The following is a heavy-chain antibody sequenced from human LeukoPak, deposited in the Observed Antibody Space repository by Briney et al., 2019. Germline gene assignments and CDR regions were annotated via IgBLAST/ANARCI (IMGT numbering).Heavy chain of an antibody. V-gene: IGHV3-15*01. D-gene: IGHD6-19*01. CDR2: IKSETDGGTV. J-gene: IGHJ4*02. Sequence: GGSLRLSCAASGFTFSNAWMNWVRQAPGKGLDWVGRIKSETDGGTVDYAAPVKGRFTISRDDSKNTLCLQMNSLKTDDTAVYYCTARRIALAGQYDSWGQGTLVTVSS. CDR1: GFTFSNAW. CDR3: TARRIALAGQYDS.